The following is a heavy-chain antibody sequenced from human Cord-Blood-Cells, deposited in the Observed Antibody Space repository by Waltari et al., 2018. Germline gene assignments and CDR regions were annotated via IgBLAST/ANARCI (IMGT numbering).Heavy chain of an antibody. D-gene: IGHD4-17*01. J-gene: IGHJ4*02. CDR3: AKGRDYGDYFDY. CDR2: ISYDGSNK. V-gene: IGHV3-30*18. Sequence: QVQLVESGGGVVQPGRSLRLSCAASGFTFSSYGMHWVRQAPGKGLGWVAVISYDGSNKYYADSVKGRFTISRDNSKNTLYLQMNSLRAEDTAVYYCAKGRDYGDYFDYWGQGTLVTVSS. CDR1: GFTFSSYG.